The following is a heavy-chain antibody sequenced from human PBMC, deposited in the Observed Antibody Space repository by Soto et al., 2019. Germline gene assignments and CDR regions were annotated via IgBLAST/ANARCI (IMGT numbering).Heavy chain of an antibody. Sequence: DVQLLESGGGLVQPGGSLKLSWVASGLSFNKYAMIWVRQSPGKGQEWVSGITGSGSSIQYTASVKGRFTISRDNSKNTVYLQMDYLRAEDTAMYYCAKDDVSGDGLWLVSAWGQGTPVTVS. D-gene: IGHD2-21*02. CDR3: AKDDVSGDGLWLVSA. CDR2: ITGSGSSI. CDR1: GLSFNKYA. J-gene: IGHJ5*02. V-gene: IGHV3-23*01.